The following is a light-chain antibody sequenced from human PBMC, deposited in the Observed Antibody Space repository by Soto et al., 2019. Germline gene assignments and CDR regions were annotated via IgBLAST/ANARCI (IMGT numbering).Light chain of an antibody. V-gene: IGKV1-39*01. J-gene: IGKJ4*01. CDR2: AAS. CDR1: QSVSTY. Sequence: DIQMTQFPSSLSASVGDSVTITCRASQSVSTYLNWYQQKPGEAPKLLIYAASSLQSGVPSRFSGSGSGKDFTLTSSSLQPEYFTTCSCQQLNSYPLTLVGGTKADSK. CDR3: QQLNSYPLT.